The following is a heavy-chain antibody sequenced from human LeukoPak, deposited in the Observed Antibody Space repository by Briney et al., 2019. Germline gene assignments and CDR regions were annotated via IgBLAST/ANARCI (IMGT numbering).Heavy chain of an antibody. J-gene: IGHJ4*02. CDR3: ARDGYYYDSSGYYSYFDY. CDR1: GGTFSSYA. CDR2: IIPIFGTA. D-gene: IGHD3-22*01. Sequence: SVKVSCKASGGTFSSYAISWVRQAPGQGLEWMGRIIPIFGTANYAQKFQGRVTITADESTSTAYMELSSLRSEDTAVYYCARDGYYYDSSGYYSYFDYWGQGTLVTVSS. V-gene: IGHV1-69*13.